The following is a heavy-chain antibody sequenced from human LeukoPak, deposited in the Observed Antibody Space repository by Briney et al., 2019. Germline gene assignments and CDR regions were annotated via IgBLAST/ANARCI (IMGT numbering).Heavy chain of an antibody. Sequence: ASVKVSCKASGYTFNIYGINWVRQAPGQGLEWMGWISAYNGNTNYAQKLQGRVTMTTDTSTSTAYMELRSLRSDDTAVYYCARDQVGAFDFDYWGQGTLVTVSS. V-gene: IGHV1-18*01. CDR1: GYTFNIYG. J-gene: IGHJ4*02. D-gene: IGHD1-26*01. CDR3: ARDQVGAFDFDY. CDR2: ISAYNGNT.